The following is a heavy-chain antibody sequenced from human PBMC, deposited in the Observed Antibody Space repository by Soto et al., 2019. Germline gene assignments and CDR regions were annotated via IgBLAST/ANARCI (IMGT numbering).Heavy chain of an antibody. Sequence: PSETLSLTCAVYGGSFSGYYWSWIRQPPGKGLEWIGEINHSGSTNYNPSLKSRVTISVDTSKNQFSLKLSSVTAADTAVYYCASTDIVVVPANNWFDPWGQGTLVTVSS. V-gene: IGHV4-34*01. J-gene: IGHJ5*02. CDR2: INHSGST. CDR3: ASTDIVVVPANNWFDP. D-gene: IGHD2-2*01. CDR1: GGSFSGYY.